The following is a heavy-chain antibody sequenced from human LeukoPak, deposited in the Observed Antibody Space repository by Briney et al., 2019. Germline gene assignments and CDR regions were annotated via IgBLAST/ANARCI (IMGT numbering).Heavy chain of an antibody. CDR2: IYYSGST. CDR1: GGSISSYY. J-gene: IGHJ4*02. V-gene: IGHV4-59*01. Sequence: PSETLSLTCTVSGGSISSYYWSWIRQPPGKGLEWIGYIYYSGSTNYNPSLKSRVTISVDTSKNQFSLKLSSVTAADTAVYYCARDQGYDAYSGYGYWGQGTLVTVSS. D-gene: IGHD5-12*01. CDR3: ARDQGYDAYSGYGY.